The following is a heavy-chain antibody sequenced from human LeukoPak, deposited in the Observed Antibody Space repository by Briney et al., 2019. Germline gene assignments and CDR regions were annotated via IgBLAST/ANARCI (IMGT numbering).Heavy chain of an antibody. Sequence: PGGCLRLSRAASGFTVSSTYVGWARQAPGRGMEWVSVIFSGGSTYYADSVKGRFTISRAKSKNTLYLQMNSLRAEDTAVYYCARVDTAMDAFDIWGQGTMVTVSS. CDR3: ARVDTAMDAFDI. CDR2: IFSGGST. J-gene: IGHJ3*02. V-gene: IGHV3-53*01. D-gene: IGHD5-18*01. CDR1: GFTVSSTY.